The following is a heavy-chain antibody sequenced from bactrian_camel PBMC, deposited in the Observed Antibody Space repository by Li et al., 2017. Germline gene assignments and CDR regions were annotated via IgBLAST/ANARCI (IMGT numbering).Heavy chain of an antibody. CDR1: GPTYSSNC. CDR2: LYGGGGST. D-gene: IGHD5*01. Sequence: HVQLVESGGGSVQAGWSLRLSCVAAGPTYSSNCMGWFRQAPGKEREGVAALYGGGGSTYYADSVKGRFTISQDSAKNTVYLQMNSLEPEETAVYYCAAGQGVGWCLDVIRTGAEPDFDYWGQGTQVTVS. V-gene: IGHV3-3*01. CDR3: AAGQGVGWCLDVIRTGAEPDFDY. J-gene: IGHJ6*01.